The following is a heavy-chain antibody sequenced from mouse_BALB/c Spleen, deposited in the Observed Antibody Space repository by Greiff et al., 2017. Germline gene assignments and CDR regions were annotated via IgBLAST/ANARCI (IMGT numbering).Heavy chain of an antibody. D-gene: IGHD2-3*01. CDR2: INPSSGYT. CDR3: AREGNDGYYVVAMDY. Sequence: QVQLKQSAAELARPGASVKMSCKASGYTFTSYTMHWVKQRPGQGLEWIGYINPSSGYTEYNQKFKDKTTLTADKSSSTAYMQLSSLTSEDSAVYYCAREGNDGYYVVAMDYWGQGTSVTVSS. CDR1: GYTFTSYT. V-gene: IGHV1-4*02. J-gene: IGHJ4*01.